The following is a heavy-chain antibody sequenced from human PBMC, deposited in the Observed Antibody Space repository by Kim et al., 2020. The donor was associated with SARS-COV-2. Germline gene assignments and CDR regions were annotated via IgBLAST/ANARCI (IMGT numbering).Heavy chain of an antibody. J-gene: IGHJ4*02. V-gene: IGHV3-53*01. CDR3: AREFGESGLDY. Sequence: TCYADSVKGRFTISRDNSKNTLYLHMNSLRAEDTAVYYCAREFGESGLDYWGQGTLVTVSS. CDR2: T. D-gene: IGHD3-10*01.